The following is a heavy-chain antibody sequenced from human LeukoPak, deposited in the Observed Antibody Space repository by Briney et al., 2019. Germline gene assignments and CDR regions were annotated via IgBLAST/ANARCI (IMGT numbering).Heavy chain of an antibody. CDR1: GFTFTKYW. CDR3: SNGIYDNSY. Sequence: GGSLGLSCVASGFTFTKYWMAWVRQAPGKGLEWAANIQQDGSVAYYLDSVRGRFTISRDNAKNSTYLQMNSLRADDTAIYFCSNGIYDNSYWGQGTLVTVSS. J-gene: IGHJ4*02. CDR2: IQQDGSVA. V-gene: IGHV3-7*01. D-gene: IGHD1-1*01.